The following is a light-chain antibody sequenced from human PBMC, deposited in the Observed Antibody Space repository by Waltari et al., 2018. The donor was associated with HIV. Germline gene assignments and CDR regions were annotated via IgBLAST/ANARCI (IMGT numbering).Light chain of an antibody. J-gene: IGKJ3*01. CDR3: QQYDNLPFT. CDR2: DAS. CDR1: QDISKY. Sequence: DIQMTHSPSSLSASVGDRVTITCQASQDISKYLSWHQQKPGKAPKLLISDASNLQTGVPSRFSGSGSATDFTFTISSLQPEDIATYFCQQYDNLPFTFGPGTKVDIK. V-gene: IGKV1-33*01.